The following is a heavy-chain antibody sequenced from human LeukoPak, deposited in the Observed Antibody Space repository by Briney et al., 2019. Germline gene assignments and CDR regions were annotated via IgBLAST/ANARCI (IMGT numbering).Heavy chain of an antibody. J-gene: IGHJ6*01. V-gene: IGHV3-11*01. CDR3: ARLGGATVSYYYGMDV. Sequence: PGGSLRLSCAASGFTFSDYYMSWIRQAPGKGLDWVSYISSSGSAIYYADSVKSRFTISRYNAKNSLYLQMNSLRPEDRAVYYCARLGGATVSYYYGMDVWGQGTTVTVCS. D-gene: IGHD3-16*01. CDR1: GFTFSDYY. CDR2: ISSSGSAI.